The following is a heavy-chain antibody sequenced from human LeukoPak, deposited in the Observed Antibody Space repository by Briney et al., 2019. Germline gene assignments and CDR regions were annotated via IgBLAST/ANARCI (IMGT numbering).Heavy chain of an antibody. V-gene: IGHV1-18*01. J-gene: IGHJ4*02. Sequence: ASVKASCKASGYTFTSFGISCARQAPGQGLEWMGWIGAYNGNTKYGQKLQGRVTMTTDTSTSTAYMALRSLRSDDAAVYYCARDQMNIAAAGAYFDYWGQGTLVTVSS. CDR1: GYTFTSFG. D-gene: IGHD6-13*01. CDR3: ARDQMNIAAAGAYFDY. CDR2: IGAYNGNT.